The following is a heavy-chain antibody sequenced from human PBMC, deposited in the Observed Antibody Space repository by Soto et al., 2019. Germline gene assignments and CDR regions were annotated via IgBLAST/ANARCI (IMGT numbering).Heavy chain of an antibody. V-gene: IGHV4-30-4*01. Sequence: PSETLSLTCTVSGGSISSGDYYWSWIRQPPGKGLEWIGYIYYSGSTYYNPSLKSRVTISVDTSKNQFSLKLSSVTAADTAVYYCARWNYYDSSGYAQTYYFDYWGQGTLVTVPQ. J-gene: IGHJ4*02. CDR1: GGSISSGDYY. D-gene: IGHD3-22*01. CDR3: ARWNYYDSSGYAQTYYFDY. CDR2: IYYSGST.